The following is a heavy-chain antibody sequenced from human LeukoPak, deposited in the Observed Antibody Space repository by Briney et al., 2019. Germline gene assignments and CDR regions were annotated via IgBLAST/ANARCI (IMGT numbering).Heavy chain of an antibody. J-gene: IGHJ4*02. CDR1: GFTFSSYG. V-gene: IGHV3-33*01. D-gene: IGHD2-15*01. CDR2: IWYDGSNK. Sequence: PGGSLRLSCAASGFTFSSYGMHWVRQAPGKGLEWVAVIWYDGSNKYYADSVKGRFTVSRDNSKNTLYLQMNSLRAEDTAVYYCARHPYGSEWWDHDYWGQGTLVTVSS. CDR3: ARHPYGSEWWDHDY.